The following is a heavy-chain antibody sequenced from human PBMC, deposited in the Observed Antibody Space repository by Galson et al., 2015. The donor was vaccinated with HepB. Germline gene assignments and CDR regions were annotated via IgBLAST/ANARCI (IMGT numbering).Heavy chain of an antibody. D-gene: IGHD6-6*01. CDR1: GFTFSSYA. J-gene: IGHJ3*02. CDR3: AKERYSSSLQGVAFDI. Sequence: SLRLSCAASGFTFSSYAMSWVRQAPGKGLEWVSAISGSGGSTYYADSVKGRFTISRDNSKNTLYLQMNSLRAEDTAVYYCAKERYSSSLQGVAFDIWGQGTMVTVSS. V-gene: IGHV3-23*01. CDR2: ISGSGGST.